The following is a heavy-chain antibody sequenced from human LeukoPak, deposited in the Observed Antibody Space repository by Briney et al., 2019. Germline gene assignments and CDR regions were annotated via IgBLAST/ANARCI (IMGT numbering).Heavy chain of an antibody. D-gene: IGHD3-22*01. CDR1: GFTFSAYA. CDR2: TSGSGSTE. CDR3: ARGLYYYDFSGNSYFDY. V-gene: IGHV3-23*01. Sequence: PGGSLSPSCTASGFTFSAYALTWVRQAPGKGLEWVSSTSGSGSTEYYADSVKGRFTISRDKSNKTLYLQLNALRAEDTAMYYCARGLYYYDFSGNSYFDYWGQGTLVTVSS. J-gene: IGHJ4*02.